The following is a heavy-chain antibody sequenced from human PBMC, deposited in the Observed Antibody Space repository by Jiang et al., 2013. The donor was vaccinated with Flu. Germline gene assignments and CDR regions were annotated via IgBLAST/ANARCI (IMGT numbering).Heavy chain of an antibody. V-gene: IGHV4-59*08. J-gene: IGHJ4*02. CDR3: ARHAVGATNYFDY. CDR1: GGSMSSYY. CDR2: IYYRGST. Sequence: LLKPSETLSLTCTVSGGSMSSYYWSWIRQPPGKGLEWIGYIYYRGSTDYNPSLKSRVTISVDTSKNQFSLKLNSVTAADTAVYYCARHAVGATNYFDYWGQGSQVTVSS. D-gene: IGHD1-26*01.